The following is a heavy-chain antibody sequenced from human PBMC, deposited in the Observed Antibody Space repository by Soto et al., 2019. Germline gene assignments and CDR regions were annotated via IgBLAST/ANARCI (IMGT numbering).Heavy chain of an antibody. J-gene: IGHJ6*02. Sequence: QVQLVESGGGVVQPGRSLRLSCAASGFTFSSYGMHWVRQAPGKGLEWVAVIWYDGSNKYYADSVKGRFTISRDNSKNTLYLQMNSLRAEDTAVYYCARDYGGVAAAGRAYYGMDVWGQGTTVTVSS. D-gene: IGHD6-13*01. CDR2: IWYDGSNK. CDR1: GFTFSSYG. V-gene: IGHV3-33*01. CDR3: ARDYGGVAAAGRAYYGMDV.